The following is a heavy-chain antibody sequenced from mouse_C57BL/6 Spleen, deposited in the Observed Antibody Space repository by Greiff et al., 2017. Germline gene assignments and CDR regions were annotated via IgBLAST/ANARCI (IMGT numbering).Heavy chain of an antibody. CDR1: GFTFSDYG. J-gene: IGHJ3*01. D-gene: IGHD3-3*01. Sequence: EVQVVESGGGLVKPEGSLKLSCAASGFTFSDYGMHWVRQAPEKGLEWVAYISSGSSTIYYADTVKGRFTISRDNAKNTLFLQMTSLRSEDTAMYYCARPGAGPWFAYWGQGTLVTVSA. V-gene: IGHV5-17*01. CDR2: ISSGSSTI. CDR3: ARPGAGPWFAY.